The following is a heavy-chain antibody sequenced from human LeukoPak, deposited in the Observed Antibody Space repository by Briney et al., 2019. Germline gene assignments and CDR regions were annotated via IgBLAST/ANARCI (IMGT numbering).Heavy chain of an antibody. J-gene: IGHJ4*02. V-gene: IGHV1-24*01. CDR2: FDPEDGET. Sequence: ASVKVSCKVSGYTLTELSMHWVRQAPGKGLEWMGGFDPEDGETIYAQKFQGRVTMTEDTSTDTAYMELSSLRSEDTAVNYCATVSTTVTTVYFDYWGQGTLVTVSS. CDR1: GYTLTELS. CDR3: ATVSTTVTTVYFDY. D-gene: IGHD4-17*01.